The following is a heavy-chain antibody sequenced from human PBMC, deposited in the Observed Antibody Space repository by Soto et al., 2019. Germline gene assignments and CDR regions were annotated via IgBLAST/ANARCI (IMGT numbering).Heavy chain of an antibody. CDR2: ISTYNGNT. Sequence: VRLVQSGAEVKKPGASVKVSCQAPGYTFITNGVSWVRQAPGQGLDWPGWISTYNGNTRYAERHQGRVTRTSDTTTNTSYMALRNLRSDDTAVYYCARGPTDYYDNSANYFLDYWGQGTLVTVSS. D-gene: IGHD3-22*01. CDR3: ARGPTDYYDNSANYFLDY. V-gene: IGHV1-18*01. J-gene: IGHJ4*02. CDR1: GYTFITNG.